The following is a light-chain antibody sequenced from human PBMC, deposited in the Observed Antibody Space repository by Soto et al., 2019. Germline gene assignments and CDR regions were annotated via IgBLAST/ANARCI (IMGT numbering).Light chain of an antibody. CDR2: DAS. CDR3: QHYNSYPIT. CDR1: FVIVRW. Sequence: DIQVTQSXSTLSASLGGRVNITCREGFVIVRWLAWXQQEXGXAPXXXXHDASSLQHGGPSRFSGTGSATEFTRTISSLQSDDFATYYGQHYNSYPITFGRGTRLEIK. J-gene: IGKJ5*01. V-gene: IGKV1-5*01.